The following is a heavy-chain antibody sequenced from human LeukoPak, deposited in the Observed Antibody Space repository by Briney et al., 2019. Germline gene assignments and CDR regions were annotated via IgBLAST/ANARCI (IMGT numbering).Heavy chain of an antibody. CDR2: IHPNNGGV. CDR3: ARGGGLDV. V-gene: IGHV3-9*01. J-gene: IGHJ6*02. Sequence: GGPLRLSCVTSGFTFERYVMHWMRLAPGKGLECVSSIHPNNGGVGYAASVKGRFAISRDNAKNSLYLQMSNLRAEDTAVYFCARGGGLDVWGQGATVTVSS. D-gene: IGHD3-16*01. CDR1: GFTFERYV.